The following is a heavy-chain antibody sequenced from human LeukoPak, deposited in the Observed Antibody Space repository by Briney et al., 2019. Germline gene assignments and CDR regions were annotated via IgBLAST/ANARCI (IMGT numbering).Heavy chain of an antibody. CDR3: GGDKSTSSSVEY. D-gene: IGHD2-2*01. J-gene: IGHJ4*02. Sequence: SETLSLTCTVAGGSMSSYFWSWIRQPPGKGLEWIGYIYYSGSTDYNPSLRSRVTISVDTSKNQFSLRLSSVTAPDTAVYYCGGDKSTSSSVEYWGQGTLVTVSS. CDR1: GGSMSSYF. CDR2: IYYSGST. V-gene: IGHV4-59*08.